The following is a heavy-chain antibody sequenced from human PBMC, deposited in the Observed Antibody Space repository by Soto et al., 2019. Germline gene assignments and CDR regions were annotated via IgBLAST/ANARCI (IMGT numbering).Heavy chain of an antibody. J-gene: IGHJ4*02. CDR3: AKALRGGVWFGELGY. CDR1: GFTFSSYA. CDR2: ISGSGGST. D-gene: IGHD3-10*01. V-gene: IGHV3-23*01. Sequence: GGSLRLSCAASGFTFSSYAMSWVRQAPGKGLEWVSAISGSGGSTYYADSVKGRFTISRDNSKNTLYLQMNSLRAEDTAVYYCAKALRGGVWFGELGYWGQGTLVTVSS.